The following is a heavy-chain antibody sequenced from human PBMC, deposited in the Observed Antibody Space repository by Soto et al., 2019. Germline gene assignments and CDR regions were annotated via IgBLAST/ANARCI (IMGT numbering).Heavy chain of an antibody. CDR2: ISYDGSNK. V-gene: IGHV3-30*18. CDR3: AKTLDYGSGRTPYYYGMDV. J-gene: IGHJ6*02. Sequence: QVQLVESGGGVVQPGRSLRLSCVASGFTFSSYGMHWVRQAPGKGLEWVAVISYDGSNKYYADSVKGRFTISRDNSKNTLYLKMNSLRAEDTAVYYCAKTLDYGSGRTPYYYGMDVWGQGTTVTVSS. CDR1: GFTFSSYG. D-gene: IGHD3-10*01.